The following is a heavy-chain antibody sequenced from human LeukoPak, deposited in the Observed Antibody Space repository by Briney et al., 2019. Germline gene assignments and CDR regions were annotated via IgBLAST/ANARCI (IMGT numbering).Heavy chain of an antibody. CDR1: GGSFSGYY. CDR3: ARRCSGGSCYNY. V-gene: IGHV4-34*01. J-gene: IGHJ4*02. D-gene: IGHD2-15*01. CDR2: INHSGST. Sequence: SETLSLTCAVYGGSFSGYYWSWIRQPPGKGLEWVGEINHSGSTNYNPSLKSRVTVSIDTSKNQFSLKLSSVTAADTAVYYCARRCSGGSCYNYWGQGTLVTVSS.